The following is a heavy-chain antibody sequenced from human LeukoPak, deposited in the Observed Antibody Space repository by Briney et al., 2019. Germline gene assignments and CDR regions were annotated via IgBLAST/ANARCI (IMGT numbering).Heavy chain of an antibody. Sequence: SETLSLTCTVSGGPISSHFWSWIRQPPGKGLEWIAYIYYSGSTDYSGSTDYNPSLKSRVTISVDTSKKQFSLKLSSVTAADTAVYYCARVRCSGGSCYSPVYYYYGMDVWGQGTTVTVSS. J-gene: IGHJ6*02. CDR2: IYYSGSTDYSGST. CDR3: ARVRCSGGSCYSPVYYYYGMDV. V-gene: IGHV4-59*11. CDR1: GGPISSHF. D-gene: IGHD2-15*01.